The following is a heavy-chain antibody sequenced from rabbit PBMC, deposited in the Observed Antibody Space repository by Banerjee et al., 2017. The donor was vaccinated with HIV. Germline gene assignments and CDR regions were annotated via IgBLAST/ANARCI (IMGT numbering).Heavy chain of an antibody. CDR3: ATELTANDAL. CDR1: GLDFSSSDW. D-gene: IGHD3-3*01. J-gene: IGHJ6*01. V-gene: IGHV1S40*01. CDR2: IYTGSGST. Sequence: QSLEESGGGLVKPGASLTLTCTASGLDFSSSDWICWVRQAPGKGLEWIAGIYTGSGSTYYASWAKGRFTISKTSSTTVTLQMTSLTAADTATYFCATELTANDALWGPGTLVTVS.